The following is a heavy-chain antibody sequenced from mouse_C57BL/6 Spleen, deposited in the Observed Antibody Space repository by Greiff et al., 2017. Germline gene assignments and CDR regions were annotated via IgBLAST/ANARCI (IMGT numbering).Heavy chain of an antibody. CDR1: GYSITSGYY. CDR3: ATLRLRRDAMDY. D-gene: IGHD3-2*02. V-gene: IGHV3-6*01. CDR2: ISYDGSN. J-gene: IGHJ4*01. Sequence: EVQLVESGPGLVKPSQSLSLTCSVTGYSITSGYYWDWIRQFPGNKLEWLGYISYDGSNNYNPSLKNRIAITLDTSKNQFLLQLNSVTTEDTATYYCATLRLRRDAMDYWGQGTSVTVSS.